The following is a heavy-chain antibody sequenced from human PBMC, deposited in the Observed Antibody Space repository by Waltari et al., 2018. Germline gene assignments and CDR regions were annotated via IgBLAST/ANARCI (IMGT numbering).Heavy chain of an antibody. Sequence: QVQLQESGPGLVKPSETLSLTCAVSNFYISNGYYWGWIRQPPGKGLEWIGSMYYRGSTYYNPSLKSRVTISVDTSKNQFSLKLSSVTAADTAVYYCARQGIAARPFDYWGQGTLVTVSS. J-gene: IGHJ4*02. CDR2: MYYRGST. V-gene: IGHV4-38-2*01. CDR3: ARQGIAARPFDY. D-gene: IGHD6-6*01. CDR1: NFYISNGYY.